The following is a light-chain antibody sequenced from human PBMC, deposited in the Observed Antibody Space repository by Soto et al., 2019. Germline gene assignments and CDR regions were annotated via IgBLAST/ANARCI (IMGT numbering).Light chain of an antibody. CDR2: AAS. CDR1: QSISNH. CDR3: QQSYSTLLT. Sequence: IRMTQSPSSFSASTGDRVTITCRASQSISNHLNWYQQKPGKAPNLLIYAASTLQSGVPSRFSGSGSGTDFTLTISSLQPEDFAAYYCQQSYSTLLTFGQGTRLEIK. V-gene: IGKV1-39*01. J-gene: IGKJ5*01.